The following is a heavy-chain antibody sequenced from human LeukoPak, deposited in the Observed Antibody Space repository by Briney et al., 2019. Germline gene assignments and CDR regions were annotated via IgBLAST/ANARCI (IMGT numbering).Heavy chain of an antibody. Sequence: GGSLRLSCTASGFTFSSYWMQWVREAPGKGRVWVSRINSDGSSPSYADSVKGRFTISRDNSKNTLYLQMNNLSAEDTAVYYCARETSGSFPYWGQGTLVTVSS. CDR2: INSDGSSP. CDR3: ARETSGSFPY. CDR1: GFTFSSYW. J-gene: IGHJ4*02. D-gene: IGHD2-15*01. V-gene: IGHV3-74*01.